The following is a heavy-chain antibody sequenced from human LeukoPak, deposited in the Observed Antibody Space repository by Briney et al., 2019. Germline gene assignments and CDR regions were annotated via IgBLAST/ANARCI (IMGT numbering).Heavy chain of an antibody. CDR1: GGSISPYY. V-gene: IGHV4-59*01. Sequence: SETLSLTCSVSGGSISPYYWSWIRQPPGKGLEWIGYIYYSGTTNYNPSLKSRVTISVDTSKNQFSLKLSSVTAADTAVYYCARDRGSGGGFDYWGQGTLVTVSS. D-gene: IGHD2-15*01. J-gene: IGHJ4*02. CDR3: ARDRGSGGGFDY. CDR2: IYYSGTT.